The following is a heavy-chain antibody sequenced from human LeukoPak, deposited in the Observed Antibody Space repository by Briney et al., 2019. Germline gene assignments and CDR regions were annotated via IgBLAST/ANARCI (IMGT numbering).Heavy chain of an antibody. V-gene: IGHV4-4*02. D-gene: IGHD6-6*01. CDR1: GGSISSSNW. Sequence: SETLSLTCAVSGGSISSSNWWSWVRQPPGKGLEWIGEIYHSGSTNYNPSLKSRVTISVDKSKNQFSLKLSSVTAADTAVYYCARGRSRIAARRKYYFDYWGQGTLVTVSS. CDR3: ARGRSRIAARRKYYFDY. J-gene: IGHJ4*02. CDR2: IYHSGST.